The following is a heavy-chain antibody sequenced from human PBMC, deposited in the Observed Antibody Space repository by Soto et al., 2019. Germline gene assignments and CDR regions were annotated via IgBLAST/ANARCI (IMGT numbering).Heavy chain of an antibody. CDR3: ARGPYCGGDCYSAGGVDY. J-gene: IGHJ4*02. Sequence: QVQLVQSGAEVKKPGSSVKVSCKASGGTFSSYTISWVRQAPGQGLEWMGRIIPILGIANYEQKFQGRVTITADKSTSPAYMELSSRRSEDTAVYYCARGPYCGGDCYSAGGVDYWGQGTLVTVSS. V-gene: IGHV1-69*02. CDR2: IIPILGIA. D-gene: IGHD2-21*02. CDR1: GGTFSSYT.